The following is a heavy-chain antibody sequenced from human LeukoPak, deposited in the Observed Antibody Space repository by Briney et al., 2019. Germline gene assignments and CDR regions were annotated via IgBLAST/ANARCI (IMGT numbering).Heavy chain of an antibody. D-gene: IGHD5-24*01. V-gene: IGHV5-51*01. CDR2: IYPGDSDT. Sequence: GESLQISCKGSGYSFTSYWVGWVRQMPGKGLGWVWIIYPGDSDTRYSPSFQGQVTISADKTISTAYLQWSSLKAADTAMYCCARLRWDGYSHFDYWGQGTLVTVSS. CDR1: GYSFTSYW. J-gene: IGHJ4*02. CDR3: ARLRWDGYSHFDY.